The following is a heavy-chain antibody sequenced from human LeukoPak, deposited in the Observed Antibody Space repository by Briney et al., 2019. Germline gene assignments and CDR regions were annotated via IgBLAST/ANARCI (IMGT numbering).Heavy chain of an antibody. Sequence: PSETLSLTCTVSGGSISSYYWSWIRQPAGKGLEWIGRIYTSGSTNYNPSLKSRVTMSVDTSKNQFSLKLSSVTAADTAVYYCARDRLLWFGEPLSGAFDYWGQGTLVTVSS. CDR1: GGSISSYY. CDR3: ARDRLLWFGEPLSGAFDY. V-gene: IGHV4-4*07. D-gene: IGHD3-10*01. J-gene: IGHJ4*02. CDR2: IYTSGST.